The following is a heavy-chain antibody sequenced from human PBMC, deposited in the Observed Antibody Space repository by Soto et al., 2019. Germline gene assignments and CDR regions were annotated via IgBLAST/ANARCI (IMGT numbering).Heavy chain of an antibody. Sequence: SETLSLTCTVSGGSISSYYWSWIRQPPGKGLEWIGYIYYSGSTNYNPSLKSRVTISVDTSKNQFSLKLSSVTAADTAVYYCAGTDYDFWSGYYPYYFDYWGQGTLVTVSS. CDR2: IYYSGST. J-gene: IGHJ4*02. V-gene: IGHV4-59*01. D-gene: IGHD3-3*01. CDR1: GGSISSYY. CDR3: AGTDYDFWSGYYPYYFDY.